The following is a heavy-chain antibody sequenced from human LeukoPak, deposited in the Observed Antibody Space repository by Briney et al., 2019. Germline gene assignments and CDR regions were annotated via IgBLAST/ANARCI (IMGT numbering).Heavy chain of an antibody. CDR2: IRYDGSNK. CDR1: GFTFSSYG. D-gene: IGHD3-22*01. Sequence: GGSLRLSCAASGFTFSSYGMHWVRQAPGKGLEWVAFIRYDGSNKYYAGSVKGRFTISRDNSKNTLYLQMNSLRAEDTAVYYCAKSGITMIVVAPGPFDYWGQGTLVTVSS. V-gene: IGHV3-30*02. J-gene: IGHJ4*02. CDR3: AKSGITMIVVAPGPFDY.